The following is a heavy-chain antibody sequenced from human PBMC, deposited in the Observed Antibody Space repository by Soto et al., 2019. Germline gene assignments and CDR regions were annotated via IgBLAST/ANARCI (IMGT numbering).Heavy chain of an antibody. CDR3: ARAGDRMVLDD. J-gene: IGHJ4*02. CDR1: GFTFSSYD. V-gene: IGHV3-13*01. Sequence: GGSLRLSCAASGFTFSSYDMHWVRQATGKGLEWVSAIGTAGDTYYPGSVKGRFTISRENAKNSLYLQMNSLRAEDTAVYYCARAGDRMVLDDWGQGTLVTVSS. CDR2: IGTAGDT. D-gene: IGHD3-10*01.